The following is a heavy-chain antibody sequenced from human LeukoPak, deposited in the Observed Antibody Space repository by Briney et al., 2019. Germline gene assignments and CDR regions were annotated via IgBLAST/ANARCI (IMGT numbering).Heavy chain of an antibody. J-gene: IGHJ6*03. Sequence: PGGSLRLSCAASGFTFSSYAMNWVRQAPGEGLEWVSGISGSGGSTYYADSVKGRFTISRDNSENTLYLQMSYLRAEDTAVYYCAKGSDDSTGYYYSHYYYYMDVWGKGTTVTVSS. CDR1: GFTFSSYA. CDR3: AKGSDDSTGYYYSHYYYYMDV. D-gene: IGHD3-22*01. V-gene: IGHV3-23*01. CDR2: ISGSGGST.